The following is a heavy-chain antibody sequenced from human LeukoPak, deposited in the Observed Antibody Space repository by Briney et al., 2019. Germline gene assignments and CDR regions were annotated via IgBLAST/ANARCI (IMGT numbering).Heavy chain of an antibody. D-gene: IGHD6-19*01. CDR2: FDPEDGET. Sequence: ASVKVSCKVSGYTLTELTMHWVRQAPGKGLEWMGGFDPEDGETIYAQKFQGRVTMTEDTSTDTAYMELSSLRSEDTAVYYCATSSGWYFRIFDYWGQGTLVTVSS. J-gene: IGHJ4*02. V-gene: IGHV1-24*01. CDR3: ATSSGWYFRIFDY. CDR1: GYTLTELT.